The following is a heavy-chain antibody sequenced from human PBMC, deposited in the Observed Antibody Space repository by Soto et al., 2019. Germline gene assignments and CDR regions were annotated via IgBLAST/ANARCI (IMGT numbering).Heavy chain of an antibody. CDR3: TRVSGRFVSDY. CDR1: GGSISSFY. D-gene: IGHD3-10*01. V-gene: IGHV4-4*07. J-gene: IGHJ4*02. Sequence: SETLSLTCTVSGGSISSFYWNWIRQPAGKGLEWIGRIYTSGNTNYNPSLKSRVTMSVDTSKNQFSLRLSSVTAADTAMYYCTRVSGRFVSDYWGQGPLVTVSS. CDR2: IYTSGNT.